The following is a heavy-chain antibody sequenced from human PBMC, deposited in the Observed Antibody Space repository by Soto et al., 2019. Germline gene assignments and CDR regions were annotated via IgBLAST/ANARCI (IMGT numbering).Heavy chain of an antibody. CDR1: GFTFSSYG. CDR2: IWYDGSNK. D-gene: IGHD6-19*01. V-gene: IGHV3-33*01. J-gene: IGHJ6*03. Sequence: GGSLRLSCAASGFTFSSYGMHWVRQAPGKGLEWVAVIWYDGSNKYYADSVEGRFTISRDNSKNTLYLQMNSLRAEDTAVYYCARDRSIAVAGLIYYYYMDVWGKGTTVTVSS. CDR3: ARDRSIAVAGLIYYYYMDV.